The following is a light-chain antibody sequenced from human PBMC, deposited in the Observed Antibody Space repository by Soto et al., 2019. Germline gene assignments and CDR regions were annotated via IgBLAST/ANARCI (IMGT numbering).Light chain of an antibody. CDR2: VAS. J-gene: IGKJ2*01. Sequence: DIQMTQSPSSLSASVGDRVTITCRASQSIDSYLNWYQQKPGKAPNLLIYVASSLQSGVPSRFSGSGSGTDFTLVITSLQPEDFATYYCQQSYSLPYTFGQGTKLEIK. CDR1: QSIDSY. CDR3: QQSYSLPYT. V-gene: IGKV1-39*01.